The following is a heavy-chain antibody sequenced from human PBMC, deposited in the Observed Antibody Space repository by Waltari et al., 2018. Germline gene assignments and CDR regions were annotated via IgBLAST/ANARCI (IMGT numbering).Heavy chain of an antibody. CDR2: INPNSGGT. CDR1: GYTFTGYY. D-gene: IGHD3-10*01. V-gene: IGHV1-2*06. Sequence: QVQLLQSGDEVKKPGASVKVSCQASGYTFTGYYMHWVRQAPGQGLEWMGLINPNSGGTDYAQKFLGRFTMTRDTSTSTAYMELSSLTSDDTAVYYCARIPAWYGEILNYWGQGTLVTVSS. J-gene: IGHJ4*02. CDR3: ARIPAWYGEILNY.